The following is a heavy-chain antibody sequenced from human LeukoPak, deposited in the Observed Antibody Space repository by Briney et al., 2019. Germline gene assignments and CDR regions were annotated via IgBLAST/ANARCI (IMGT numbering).Heavy chain of an antibody. D-gene: IGHD2-21*02. Sequence: PGGSLRLSCAASGFTLSSYWMSWVRQAPGKGLEGVANMKQDGSEKYYVDSVKGRFTISRDNAKNSLYLQMNSLRAEDTPVYYCARVFDPQHFVVVTAILTRGSFGFDGWGPGATVTVST. J-gene: IGHJ6*01. V-gene: IGHV3-7*01. CDR3: ARVFDPQHFVVVTAILTRGSFGFDG. CDR2: MKQDGSEK. CDR1: GFTLSSYW.